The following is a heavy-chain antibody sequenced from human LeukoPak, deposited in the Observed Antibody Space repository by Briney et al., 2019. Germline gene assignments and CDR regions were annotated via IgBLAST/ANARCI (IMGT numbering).Heavy chain of an antibody. Sequence: ASVKVSCKASGGTFSSYAIGWVQQAPGQGLEWMGGIIPIFGTANYAQKFQGRVTITADKSTSTAYMELSSLRSEDTAVYYCARDNTPTRERFGELSENYYYYGMDVWGKGTTVTVSS. D-gene: IGHD3-10*01. CDR1: GGTFSSYA. J-gene: IGHJ6*04. CDR2: IIPIFGTA. CDR3: ARDNTPTRERFGELSENYYYYGMDV. V-gene: IGHV1-69*06.